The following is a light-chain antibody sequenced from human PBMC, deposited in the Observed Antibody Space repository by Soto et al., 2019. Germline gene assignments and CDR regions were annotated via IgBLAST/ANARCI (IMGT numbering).Light chain of an antibody. V-gene: IGKV3-11*01. Sequence: EIVLTQSPATLSLSPGERATISCRASQSVSNYLAWYQQKPGQAPRLLIYDASNRATGIPARFSGSGSGTDFTLTISSLEPEDFAVYYCQQRSNWLFTFGPGTKVDIK. CDR1: QSVSNY. CDR3: QQRSNWLFT. CDR2: DAS. J-gene: IGKJ3*01.